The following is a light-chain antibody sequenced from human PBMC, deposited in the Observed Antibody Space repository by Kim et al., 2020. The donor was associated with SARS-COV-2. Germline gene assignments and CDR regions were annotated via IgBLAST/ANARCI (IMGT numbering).Light chain of an antibody. Sequence: GQSVAISCTGSSSDVGAYDYVSWYQPHPGKAPKLMIHDVNDRPSGVSNRFSGSKSGNTASLTISGLQAEDEADYYCSSYTNSDTLVFGGGTQLTVL. CDR3: SSYTNSDTLV. J-gene: IGLJ3*02. CDR1: SSDVGAYDY. CDR2: DVN. V-gene: IGLV2-14*03.